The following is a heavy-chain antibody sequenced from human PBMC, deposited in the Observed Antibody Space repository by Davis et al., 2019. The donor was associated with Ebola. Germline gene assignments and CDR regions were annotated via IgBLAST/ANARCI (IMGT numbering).Heavy chain of an antibody. V-gene: IGHV4-38-2*02. D-gene: IGHD1-14*01. CDR1: GYSINRGFT. Sequence: SETLSLTCTVSGYSINRGFTWGWIRQPPGKGLEWIGSIYHSGSTNYSPSLKSRVTISADTSKNQFSLGLKFVTAADTAMYYCARDYVYWGQGILVTVSS. J-gene: IGHJ4*02. CDR2: IYHSGST. CDR3: ARDYVY.